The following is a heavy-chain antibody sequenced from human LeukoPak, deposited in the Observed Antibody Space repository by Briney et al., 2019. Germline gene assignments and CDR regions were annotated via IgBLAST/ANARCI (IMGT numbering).Heavy chain of an antibody. V-gene: IGHV4-61*02. CDR1: GGSISSGSYY. Sequence: SQTLSLTCTVSGGSISSGSYYWSWIRQPAGKGLEWIGRIYTSGSTNYNPSLKSRVTISVDKSKNQFSLKLSSVTAADTAVHYCARSGPIAVAGVDYWGQGTLVTVSS. D-gene: IGHD6-19*01. CDR2: IYTSGST. CDR3: ARSGPIAVAGVDY. J-gene: IGHJ4*02.